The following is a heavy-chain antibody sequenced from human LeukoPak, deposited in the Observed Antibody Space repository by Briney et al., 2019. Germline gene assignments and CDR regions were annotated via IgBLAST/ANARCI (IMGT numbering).Heavy chain of an antibody. D-gene: IGHD3-3*01. Sequence: ASVTVSCKASGGTFSSYAISWVRQAPGQGLEWMGGIIPIFGTANYAQKFQGRVTITTDESTSTAYMELSSLRSEDTAVYYCARANDFWSGYNFDYWGQGTLVTVSS. CDR3: ARANDFWSGYNFDY. V-gene: IGHV1-69*05. J-gene: IGHJ4*02. CDR1: GGTFSSYA. CDR2: IIPIFGTA.